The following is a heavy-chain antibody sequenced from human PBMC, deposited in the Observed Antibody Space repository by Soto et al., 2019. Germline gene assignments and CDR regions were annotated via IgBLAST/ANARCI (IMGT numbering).Heavy chain of an antibody. Sequence: SETLSLTCAVSGGSISSSDWWSWVRQPPGKGLEWIGEVYHSGGTNYNPSLKSRVTISVDKSKNQFSLKLSSVTAADTAVYCCASRGDSSGYYFDYWGQGSLVTVSS. J-gene: IGHJ4*02. CDR3: ASRGDSSGYYFDY. CDR2: VYHSGGT. D-gene: IGHD3-22*01. V-gene: IGHV4-4*01. CDR1: GGSISSSDW.